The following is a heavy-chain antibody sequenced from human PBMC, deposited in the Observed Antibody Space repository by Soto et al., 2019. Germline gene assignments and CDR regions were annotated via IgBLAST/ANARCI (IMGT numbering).Heavy chain of an antibody. V-gene: IGHV1-2*04. CDR1: GYTFTGYY. D-gene: IGHD4-4*01. Sequence: GASVKVSCKASGYTFTGYYMHWVRQAPGQGLEWMGWINPNSGGTNYAQEFQGWVTMTRDTSISTAYMELSRLRSDDTAVYYCAREGLYRNPNYYYGMDVWGQGTTVTVSS. CDR3: AREGLYRNPNYYYGMDV. CDR2: INPNSGGT. J-gene: IGHJ6*02.